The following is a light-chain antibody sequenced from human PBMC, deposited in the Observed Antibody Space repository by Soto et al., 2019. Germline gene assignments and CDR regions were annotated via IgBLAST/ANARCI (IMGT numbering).Light chain of an antibody. J-gene: IGLJ1*01. CDR2: EVS. Sequence: QSALTQPASVSGSPGQSITISCTGTSRDIGYYNYVSWYQQHPGKAPKLMIYEVSKRPSGASDRFSGSRSDTTASLTISGLQAEDEADYYCCAYASSSTYVFGTGTKVTVL. CDR1: SRDIGYYNY. V-gene: IGLV2-14*01. CDR3: CAYASSSTYV.